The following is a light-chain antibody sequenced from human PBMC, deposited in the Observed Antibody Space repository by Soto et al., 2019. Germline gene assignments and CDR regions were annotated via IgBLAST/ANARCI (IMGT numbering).Light chain of an antibody. J-gene: IGKJ2*01. V-gene: IGKV3-20*01. CDR2: AAS. Sequence: EIVLTHSPGTLSLSPGERATLSCRASRSFASSYLAWYQHKPGQAPRLLIYAASIRATGVPDRFSGSGSGTDFTLTISRLEPEDSAVYYCQQYGASPPYTFGQVTKVEIK. CDR1: RSFASSY. CDR3: QQYGASPPYT.